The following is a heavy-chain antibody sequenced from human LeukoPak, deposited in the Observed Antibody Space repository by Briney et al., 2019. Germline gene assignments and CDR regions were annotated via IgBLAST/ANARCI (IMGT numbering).Heavy chain of an antibody. CDR1: GGTFSSYA. CDR2: IIPIFGTA. D-gene: IGHD2-2*01. J-gene: IGHJ4*02. V-gene: IGHV1-69*01. CDR3: ARGGGYCSSTSCSGVDY. Sequence: ASVKVSCKASGGTFSSYAISWVRQAPGQGLEWMGGIIPIFGTANYAQKFQGRVTNTADESTSTAYMELSSLRSEDTAVYYCARGGGYCSSTSCSGVDYWGQGTLVTVSS.